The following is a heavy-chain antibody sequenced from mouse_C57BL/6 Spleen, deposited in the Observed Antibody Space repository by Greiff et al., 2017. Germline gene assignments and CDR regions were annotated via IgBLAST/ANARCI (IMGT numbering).Heavy chain of an antibody. D-gene: IGHD3-3*01. J-gene: IGHJ4*01. CDR3: AREGTLYAMDY. Sequence: EVQRVESGPELVKPGASVKISCKASGYSFTGYFMNWVMQSPGKSLEWIGRINPYNGDTFYNQKFKGKATLTVDKSSSTAHMELRSLTSEDSAVDYCAREGTLYAMDYWGQGTSVTVSS. CDR2: INPYNGDT. CDR1: GYSFTGYF. V-gene: IGHV1-20*01.